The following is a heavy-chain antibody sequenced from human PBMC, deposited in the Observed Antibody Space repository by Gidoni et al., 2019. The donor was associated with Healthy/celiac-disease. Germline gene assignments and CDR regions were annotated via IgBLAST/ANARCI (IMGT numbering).Heavy chain of an antibody. J-gene: IGHJ6*03. CDR1: GVTFGSYG. CDR2: IWYNGSNK. V-gene: IGHV3-33*01. CDR3: ARDGGAHYYYYYLDV. Sequence: QVHVVESGGGVVQPGRSLRLTRQASGVTFGSYGMHWVLKAPGTGLEWVAVIWYNGSNKYYADSVKGRFTISRDNSKNPLYLQMNSLRAEDTAVYYCARDGGAHYYYYYLDVWGKGTTVTVSS. D-gene: IGHD2-15*01.